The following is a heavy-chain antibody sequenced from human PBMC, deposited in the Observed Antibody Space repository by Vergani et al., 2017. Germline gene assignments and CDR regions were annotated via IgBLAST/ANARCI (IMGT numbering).Heavy chain of an antibody. Sequence: EVQLLESGGGLVQPGGSLRLSCAASGFTFSSYAMSWVRQAPGKGLEWVSAISGSGGSTYYADSVKGRFTISRDNSKNSLYLQMNSLRAEDTAVYYCARDQGYDFWSGYYDYWGQGTLVTVSS. V-gene: IGHV3-23*01. CDR1: GFTFSSYA. CDR2: ISGSGGST. D-gene: IGHD3-3*01. J-gene: IGHJ4*02. CDR3: ARDQGYDFWSGYYDY.